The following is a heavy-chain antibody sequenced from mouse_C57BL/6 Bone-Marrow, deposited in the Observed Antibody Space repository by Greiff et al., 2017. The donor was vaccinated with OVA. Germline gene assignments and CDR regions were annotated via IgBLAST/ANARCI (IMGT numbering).Heavy chain of an antibody. V-gene: IGHV14-2*01. CDR3: ATLYGNYSY. J-gene: IGHJ2*01. CDR1: GFNIKDYY. CDR2: IDPEDGET. Sequence: EVQLQESGAELVKPGASVKLSCTASGFNIKDYYMHWVKQRTEQGLEWIGRIDPEDGETKYAPNFQGKATITADTSSNTAYLQLSSLTSEDTAVYYCATLYGNYSYWGQGTTLTVAS. D-gene: IGHD2-1*01.